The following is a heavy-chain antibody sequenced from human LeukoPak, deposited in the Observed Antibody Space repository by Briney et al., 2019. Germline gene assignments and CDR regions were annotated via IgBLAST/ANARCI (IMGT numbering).Heavy chain of an antibody. V-gene: IGHV5-51*01. CDR2: IYPGDSDT. Sequence: GASLKISCKGSGSRFTSYWIGWVRQLPGKGLEWMGIIYPGDSDTRYSPSFQGQVTISADKSISTAYLQWSSLKASDTAMYYCARQVVVRGVISYMDVWGKGTTVTISS. CDR3: ARQVVVRGVISYMDV. CDR1: GSRFTSYW. D-gene: IGHD3-10*01. J-gene: IGHJ6*03.